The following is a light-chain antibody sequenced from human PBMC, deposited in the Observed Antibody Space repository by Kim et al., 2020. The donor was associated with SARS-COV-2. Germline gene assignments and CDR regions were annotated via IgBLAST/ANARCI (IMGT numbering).Light chain of an antibody. Sequence: DIQMTQSPSSLSESVGDSVTITCQASQDITDYLNWYQHKPGQAPKLLISGASNLGTGVPARFSGGGFGTDFTFTIKNVQPEDFATYYCQQNDDLPITFGQGTRLEIK. CDR3: QQNDDLPIT. J-gene: IGKJ5*01. CDR2: GAS. CDR1: QDITDY. V-gene: IGKV1-33*01.